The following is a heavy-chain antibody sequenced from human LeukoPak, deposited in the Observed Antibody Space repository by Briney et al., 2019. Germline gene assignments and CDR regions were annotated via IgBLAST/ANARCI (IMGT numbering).Heavy chain of an antibody. CDR1: GFTFSSYS. D-gene: IGHD6-6*01. CDR3: AKDSSSSNFDY. CDR2: ISYDGSNK. J-gene: IGHJ4*02. Sequence: GGSLRLSCAASGFTFSSYSMHWVRQAPGKGLEWVAVISYDGSNKYYADSVKGRFTISRDNSKNTLYLQMNSLRAEDTAVYYCAKDSSSSNFDYWGQGTLVTVSS. V-gene: IGHV3-30*18.